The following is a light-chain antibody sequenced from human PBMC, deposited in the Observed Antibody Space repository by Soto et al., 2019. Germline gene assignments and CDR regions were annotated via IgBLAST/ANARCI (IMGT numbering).Light chain of an antibody. CDR3: SSYSSTSTPYV. V-gene: IGLV2-14*01. CDR1: SSDAGSHNY. CDR2: EVN. J-gene: IGLJ1*01. Sequence: QSVLTQPDSVSGSPGQSISISCTGTSSDAGSHNYVSWYHQHPGTAPKLIIFEVNSRPSCVSNRFSGSTSGSAASLTISGLQAEDEADYYCSSYSSTSTPYVFGGGTKVTVL.